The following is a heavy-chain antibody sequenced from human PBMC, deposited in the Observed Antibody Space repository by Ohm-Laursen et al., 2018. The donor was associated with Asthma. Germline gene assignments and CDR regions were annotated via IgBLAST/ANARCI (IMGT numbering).Heavy chain of an antibody. Sequence: SLRLSCTASGFTFSSYWMHWVRQAPGKGLVWVSRINSDGSSTSYADSVKGRFTISRDNAKNTLYLQMNSLRAEDTAVYYCARDRGYGGMDVWGQGTTVTVSS. V-gene: IGHV3-74*01. CDR2: INSDGSST. J-gene: IGHJ6*02. D-gene: IGHD5-12*01. CDR3: ARDRGYGGMDV. CDR1: GFTFSSYW.